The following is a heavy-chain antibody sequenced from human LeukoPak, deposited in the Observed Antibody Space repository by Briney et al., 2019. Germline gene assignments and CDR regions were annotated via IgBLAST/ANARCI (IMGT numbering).Heavy chain of an antibody. J-gene: IGHJ6*02. CDR3: AREKRIQLWSDYYHYGMDV. D-gene: IGHD5-18*01. V-gene: IGHV3-21*01. CDR1: GFTFSSYS. Sequence: GGSLRLSCAASGFTFSSYSMNWVRQAPGKGLEWVSSISSSSSYIYYADSVKGRFTISRDNAKNSLYLQMNSLRAEDTAVYYCAREKRIQLWSDYYHYGMDVWGQGTTVTVSS. CDR2: ISSSSSYI.